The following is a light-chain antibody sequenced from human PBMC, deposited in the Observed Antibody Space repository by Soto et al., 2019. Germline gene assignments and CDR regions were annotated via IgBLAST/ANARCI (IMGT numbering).Light chain of an antibody. J-gene: IGKJ1*01. Sequence: ILMTQSPATLSVSPGERATLSCRASQSVSNNLAWYQQKPGQAPRPLIYDASTKATGIPARFGCSGSGTEFTLTISRRHADDFAVYYCQKYNNWPPWTFGQRTKVEIK. V-gene: IGKV3-15*01. CDR1: QSVSNN. CDR2: DAS. CDR3: QKYNNWPPWT.